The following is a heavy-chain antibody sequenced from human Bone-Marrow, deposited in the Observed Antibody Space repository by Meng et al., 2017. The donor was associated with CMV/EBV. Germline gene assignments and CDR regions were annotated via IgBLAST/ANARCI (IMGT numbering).Heavy chain of an antibody. CDR1: GGTFSSYA. CDR2: IIPIFGTA. J-gene: IGHJ4*02. V-gene: IGHV1-69*05. CDR3: AAPDLDHCSSTSCYLDY. Sequence: SVKVSCKASGGTFSSYAISWVRQAPGQGLEWMGGIIPIFGTANYAQKFQGRVTITTDESTSTAYMELSSLRSEDTAVYYCAAPDLDHCSSTSCYLDYWGQGTLVTVSS. D-gene: IGHD2-2*01.